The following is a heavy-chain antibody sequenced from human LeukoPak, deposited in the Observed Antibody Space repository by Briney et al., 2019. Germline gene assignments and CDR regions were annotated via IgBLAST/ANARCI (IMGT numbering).Heavy chain of an antibody. Sequence: SETLSLTCTVSGGSISSSTFYWGWIRQPPGKGLEWIGSIYYRGNTYYNRSLKSRVTISIDTSKNQFSLKLSSVTAADTAVYYCARGAAARLSWFDPWGQGTLVTVSS. V-gene: IGHV4-39*07. CDR2: IYYRGNT. D-gene: IGHD6-6*01. CDR3: ARGAAARLSWFDP. CDR1: GGSISSSTFY. J-gene: IGHJ5*02.